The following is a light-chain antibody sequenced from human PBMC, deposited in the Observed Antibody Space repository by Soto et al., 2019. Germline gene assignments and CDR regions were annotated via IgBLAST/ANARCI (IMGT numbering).Light chain of an antibody. CDR1: QSVRSD. CDR2: HTS. J-gene: IGKJ1*01. V-gene: IGKV3-11*01. Sequence: EIVLTQSPGTLSLSPGERATLSCRASQSVRSDVGWYQQKPGQAPRLLIYHTSNRATGIPARFSGSGSGTDFTLTISSLEPEDFAVYYCQQSIDWPPTFGQGTKVEVK. CDR3: QQSIDWPPT.